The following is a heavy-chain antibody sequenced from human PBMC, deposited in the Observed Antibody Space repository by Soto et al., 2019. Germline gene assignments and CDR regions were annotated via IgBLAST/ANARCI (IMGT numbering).Heavy chain of an antibody. D-gene: IGHD5-12*01. J-gene: IGHJ4*02. CDR2: ITNSGSAM. CDR3: AREGPRYTIDY. V-gene: IGHV3-48*03. CDR1: GLIFSSSD. Sequence: LRLSCATSGLIFSSSDMNWVRQPPGKGLQWVSYITNSGSAMYHADSVKGRFTISRDNAKNSLYLQMDSLRAEDTAVYYCAREGPRYTIDYWGQGTLVTVSS.